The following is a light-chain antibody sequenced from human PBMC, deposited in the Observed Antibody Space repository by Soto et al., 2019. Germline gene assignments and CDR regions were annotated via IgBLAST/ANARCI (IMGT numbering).Light chain of an antibody. J-gene: IGKJ5*01. CDR2: GVY. CDR1: EPIKTFY. Sequence: PGETPTLSCKASEPIKTFYFGWYQHKPGQSPRLLIYGVYSMDTGIPDRFSGSGSGTDFTLTISRLEPEDFAVYYCQQYGNSPITFGQGTLLEIK. CDR3: QQYGNSPIT. V-gene: IGKV3-20*01.